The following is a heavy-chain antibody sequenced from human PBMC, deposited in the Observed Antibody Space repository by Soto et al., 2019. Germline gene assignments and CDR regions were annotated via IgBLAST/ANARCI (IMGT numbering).Heavy chain of an antibody. CDR3: AKYRRTEEEGFTLGS. D-gene: IGHD3-16*02. CDR1: GDSIKHYY. CDR2: IYYTGST. V-gene: IGHV4-59*01. J-gene: IGHJ4*02. Sequence: PSETLSLTCTVSGDSIKHYYWSWIRQPPGKRLEWIGYIYYTGSTTYNPSLESRVTMSVDTSKNQFYLKLSSVDAADTAVYYCAKYRRTEEEGFTLGSWGRGTLVTVSS.